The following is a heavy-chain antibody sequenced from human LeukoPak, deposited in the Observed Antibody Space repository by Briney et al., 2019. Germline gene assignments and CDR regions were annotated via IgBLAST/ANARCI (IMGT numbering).Heavy chain of an antibody. CDR1: GFTFSSYG. CDR2: IWYDGSSK. D-gene: IGHD1-26*01. Sequence: GRSLRLSCAASGFTFSSYGMHWVRQAPGKGLEWVAVIWYDGSSKYYADSVKGRFTISRDNSKNTLYLQMNSLRAEDTAVYYCARFRSTSGSYPLDYWGQGTLVAVSS. J-gene: IGHJ4*02. V-gene: IGHV3-33*01. CDR3: ARFRSTSGSYPLDY.